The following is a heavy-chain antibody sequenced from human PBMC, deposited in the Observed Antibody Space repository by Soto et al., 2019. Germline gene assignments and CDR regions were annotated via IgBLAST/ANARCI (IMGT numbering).Heavy chain of an antibody. CDR2: MYNTGST. V-gene: IGHV4-59*01. Sequence: QVQLQESGPGLVKPSETLSLTCTVSGGSISRYYWSWIRQPPGKGLEWIGYMYNTGSTVYNPSFKCRVTLSVDXSXNXXSLKLNSVTAADTAVYYCARDLWGYCGTDCYPLDVWGQGTTVTVSS. CDR3: ARDLWGYCGTDCYPLDV. D-gene: IGHD2-21*02. CDR1: GGSISRYY. J-gene: IGHJ6*02.